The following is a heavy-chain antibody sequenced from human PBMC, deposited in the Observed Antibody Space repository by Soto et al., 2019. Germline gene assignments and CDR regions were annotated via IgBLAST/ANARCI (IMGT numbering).Heavy chain of an antibody. D-gene: IGHD3-9*01. CDR3: AHGAVLRYFDWFKYEEYYFDY. V-gene: IGHV2-5*01. CDR2: IYWNDDK. CDR1: GFSLSTSGVG. Sequence: QITLKESGPTLVNPTQTLTLTCTFSGFSLSTSGVGVGWIRQPPGKALEWLALIYWNDDKRYSPSLKSRLTITKDTSKNQVVLTMTNMDPVDTATYYCAHGAVLRYFDWFKYEEYYFDYWGQGTLVTVSS. J-gene: IGHJ4*02.